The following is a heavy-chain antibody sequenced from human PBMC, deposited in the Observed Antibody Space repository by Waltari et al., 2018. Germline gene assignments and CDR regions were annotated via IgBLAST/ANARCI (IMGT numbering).Heavy chain of an antibody. CDR3: VRDIAIEDVWYFDL. CDR1: GFSFNNDA. CDR2: ISYDEKKN. V-gene: IGHV3-30*04. Sequence: QEQLVEYGGGVVQPGRSRRLFCAASGFSFNNDAMHWVRQAPGKGLEWVTIISYDEKKNYYADYVKGGFTISRDNSKSSLYLQMNSLRVEDTAVYYCVRDIAIEDVWYFDLWGRGTLLTVS. J-gene: IGHJ2*01. D-gene: IGHD2-2*02.